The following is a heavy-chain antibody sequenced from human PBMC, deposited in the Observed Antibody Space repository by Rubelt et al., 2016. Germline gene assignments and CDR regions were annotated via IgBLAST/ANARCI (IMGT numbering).Heavy chain of an antibody. CDR3: ARTWGDPSRVAALKSAFDS. J-gene: IGHJ3*02. D-gene: IGHD3-16*01. Sequence: QLQLQESGPGLVRPSETLSLTCTVSGGSISSTNYYWGWIRQPPGKGLEWIGSIYYSGTTYYDPSLQSRVTISVDTSRNQFSLKLNSVTPAETAGYYRARTWGDPSRVAALKSAFDSWGQGTVVTVSS. CDR1: GGSISSTNYY. V-gene: IGHV4-39*01. CDR2: IYYSGTT.